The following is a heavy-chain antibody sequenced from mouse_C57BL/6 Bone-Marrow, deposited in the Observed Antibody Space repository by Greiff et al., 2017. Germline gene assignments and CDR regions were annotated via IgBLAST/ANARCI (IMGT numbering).Heavy chain of an antibody. D-gene: IGHD2-14*01. CDR3: ARVYDRGGRYVYFEY. Sequence: VQLQQPGAELVKPGASVKMSCKASGYTFTSYWITWVKQRPGQGLEWIGGIYPGSGSTNYNEKFKGKATLTVDTSSSTAYMELRSLTSEDSAVYDCARVYDRGGRYVYFEYWGQGTTVTVSA. V-gene: IGHV1-55*01. CDR2: IYPGSGST. J-gene: IGHJ2*01. CDR1: GYTFTSYW.